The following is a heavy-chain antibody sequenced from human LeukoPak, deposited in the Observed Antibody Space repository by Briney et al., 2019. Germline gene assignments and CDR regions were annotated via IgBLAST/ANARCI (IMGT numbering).Heavy chain of an antibody. D-gene: IGHD6-19*01. Sequence: PGGSLRLSCAASGFTFSSYAMSWVRQAPGKGLEWVSAISGSGGSTYYADSVKGRFTIPRDNSKNTLYLQMNSLRAEDTAVYYCAKGLRYRAVAYYFDYWGQGTLVTVSS. CDR1: GFTFSSYA. J-gene: IGHJ4*02. CDR2: ISGSGGST. CDR3: AKGLRYRAVAYYFDY. V-gene: IGHV3-23*01.